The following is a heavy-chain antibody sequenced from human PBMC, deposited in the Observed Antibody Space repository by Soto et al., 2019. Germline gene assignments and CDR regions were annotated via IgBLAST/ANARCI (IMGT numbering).Heavy chain of an antibody. J-gene: IGHJ6*02. CDR3: ARVRVRPKYYYYGMDV. CDR2: IWYDGSNK. V-gene: IGHV3-33*01. Sequence: HPGGSLRLSCAASGFTFSSYGMHWVRQAPGKGLEWVAVIWYDGSNKYYADSVKGRFTISRDNSKNTLYLQMNSLRAEDTAVYCCARVRVRPKYYYYGMDVWGQGTTVTVSS. D-gene: IGHD2-2*01. CDR1: GFTFSSYG.